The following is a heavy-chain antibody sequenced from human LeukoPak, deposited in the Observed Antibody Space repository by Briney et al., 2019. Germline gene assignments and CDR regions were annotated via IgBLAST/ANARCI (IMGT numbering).Heavy chain of an antibody. CDR3: ARDRDGSTLGLFDF. V-gene: IGHV3-7*01. D-gene: IGHD2-2*03. J-gene: IGHJ4*02. CDR1: GFTLSSYW. Sequence: GGSLRLSCAASGFTLSSYWMSWVRQDPGKGLEWVAKIKRGGSEKQYVDSVKGRFTISRDNATNSLYLEMNSLRAEDTAVYYCARDRDGSTLGLFDFWGQGTLVTVSS. CDR2: IKRGGSEK.